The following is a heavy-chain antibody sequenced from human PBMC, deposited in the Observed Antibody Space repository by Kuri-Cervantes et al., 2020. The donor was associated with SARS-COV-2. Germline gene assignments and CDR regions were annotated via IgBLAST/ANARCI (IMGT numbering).Heavy chain of an antibody. CDR1: GDSIKSGYF. J-gene: IGHJ6*03. Sequence: GSLRLSCAVSGDSIKSGYFWGWIRQPPGKPMEWIASIYHSGSTYYNPSLQSRVTISVDKSKNQFSLKMNSLTAADTAVYYCARDGKDFWTYYHMDVWGKGITVTVSS. V-gene: IGHV4-38-2*02. CDR2: IYHSGST. CDR3: ARDGKDFWTYYHMDV. D-gene: IGHD3/OR15-3a*01.